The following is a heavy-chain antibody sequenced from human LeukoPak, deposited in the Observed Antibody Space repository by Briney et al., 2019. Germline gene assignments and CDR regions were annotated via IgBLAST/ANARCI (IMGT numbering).Heavy chain of an antibody. CDR2: IYYSGYT. V-gene: IGHV4-59*01. CDR3: ARTTMVRGTYYMDV. CDR1: GGSISSYY. J-gene: IGHJ6*03. D-gene: IGHD3-10*01. Sequence: SETLSLTCTVSGGSISSYYWSWIRQPPGKGLEWIGCIYYSGYTNYKSSLKSRVTISVDTSKNQFSLKLSSVTAADTAVYYCARTTMVRGTYYMDVWGKGTTATVSS.